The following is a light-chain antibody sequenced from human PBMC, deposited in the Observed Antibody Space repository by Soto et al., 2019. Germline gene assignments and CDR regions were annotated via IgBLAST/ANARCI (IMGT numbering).Light chain of an antibody. CDR3: CSYAGSSTFRV. Sequence: VLTQPPSVSAAPGQKVTISCSGSSSNIGNNYVSWYQQLPGTAPKLLIYDNNKRPSGIPNRFSGSKSGNTATLTITGLQAEDEADYYCCSYAGSSTFRVFGTGTKVTVL. J-gene: IGLJ1*01. V-gene: IGLV1-51*01. CDR1: SSNIGNNY. CDR2: DNN.